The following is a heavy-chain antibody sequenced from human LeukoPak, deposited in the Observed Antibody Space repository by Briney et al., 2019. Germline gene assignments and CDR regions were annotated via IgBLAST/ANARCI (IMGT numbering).Heavy chain of an antibody. J-gene: IGHJ3*02. V-gene: IGHV4-39*07. CDR3: GYGLVDI. CDR1: GGSISSYY. CDR2: IFYSGST. D-gene: IGHD3-10*01. Sequence: RTSETLSLTCTVSGGSISSYYWGWIRQPPGKGLEWIGNIFYSGSTYYSPSLRSRVTISLDTSRNQFSLKLNSVTAADTAVYYCGYGLVDIWGQGTMVTVSS.